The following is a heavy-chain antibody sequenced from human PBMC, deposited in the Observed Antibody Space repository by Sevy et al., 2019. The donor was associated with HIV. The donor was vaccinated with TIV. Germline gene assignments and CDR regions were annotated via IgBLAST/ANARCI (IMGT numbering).Heavy chain of an antibody. CDR3: TKDKSRGGFDS. Sequence: GGSLRLSCVGSGFIFSTYWMSWVRQAPGKGLEWVANIREDGSERYYVDFVKGRFTISRDNAKNSFYLQMSSLRVEDTAVYYCTKDKSRGGFDSWGQGTQVTVSS. CDR1: GFIFSTYW. J-gene: IGHJ4*02. D-gene: IGHD3-10*01. V-gene: IGHV3-7*01. CDR2: IREDGSER.